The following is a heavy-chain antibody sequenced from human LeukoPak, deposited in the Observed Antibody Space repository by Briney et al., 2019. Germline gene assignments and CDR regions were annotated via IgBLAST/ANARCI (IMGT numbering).Heavy chain of an antibody. J-gene: IGHJ3*02. CDR3: ARDSYYDNSGEGAFDI. D-gene: IGHD3-22*01. CDR2: IYQSGST. Sequence: PSQTLSLTCGVSGGSVSTIGYSWSWIRQPPGKGLEWIGYIYQSGSTSYNPSLQSRVTISIDKSKNQSSLKLSSVTAADTAVYYCARDSYYDNSGEGAFDIWGQGTLVTVSS. CDR1: GGSVSTIGYS. V-gene: IGHV4-30-2*01.